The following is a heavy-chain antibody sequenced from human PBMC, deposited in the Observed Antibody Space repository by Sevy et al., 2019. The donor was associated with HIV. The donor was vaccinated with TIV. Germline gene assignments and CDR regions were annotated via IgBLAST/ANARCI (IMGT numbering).Heavy chain of an antibody. D-gene: IGHD4-17*01. J-gene: IGHJ4*02. CDR1: GGSVSSGSYY. CDR2: IFYSGST. CDR3: ARHRSPYGDHANGSFDY. Sequence: SETLSLTCTVSGGSVSSGSYYWSWIRQPPGKGLEWIGYIFYSGSTNYNSSLKSRVTISVDTSKNQFSLKLRSVTTADTAVYYCARHRSPYGDHANGSFDYWGQGTLVTVSS. V-gene: IGHV4-61*01.